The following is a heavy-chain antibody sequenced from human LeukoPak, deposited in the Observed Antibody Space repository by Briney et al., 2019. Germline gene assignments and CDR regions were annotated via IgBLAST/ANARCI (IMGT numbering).Heavy chain of an antibody. D-gene: IGHD3-22*01. V-gene: IGHV3-30-3*01. CDR1: GFTFSSYA. Sequence: GGSLRLSCAASGFTFSSYAMHWVRQAPGKGLEWVAVISYDGSNKYYADSVKGRFTISRDNSTNTLYLQMNSLRAEDTAVYYSAKENRYYYDSSGYYHEVKGFDPWGQGTLVTVSS. CDR3: AKENRYYYDSSGYYHEVKGFDP. CDR2: ISYDGSNK. J-gene: IGHJ5*02.